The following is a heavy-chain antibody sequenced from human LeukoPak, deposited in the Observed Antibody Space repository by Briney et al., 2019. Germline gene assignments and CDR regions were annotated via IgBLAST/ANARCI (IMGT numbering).Heavy chain of an antibody. D-gene: IGHD3-16*01. CDR2: VYSGGNT. V-gene: IGHV3-66*01. CDR1: GFTVSSDY. J-gene: IGHJ4*02. Sequence: GGSLRLSCTASGFTVSSDYMSWDRQAPGKGLEWVSVVYSGGNTYYADSVKGRFTISRDNSKNTLYLQMNSLRAEDTAVYYCAREPPGGGFDYWGQGTLVTVSS. CDR3: AREPPGGGFDY.